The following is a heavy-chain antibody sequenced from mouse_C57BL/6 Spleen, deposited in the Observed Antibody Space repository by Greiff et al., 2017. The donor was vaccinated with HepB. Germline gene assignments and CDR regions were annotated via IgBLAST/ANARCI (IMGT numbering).Heavy chain of an antibody. CDR1: YFAFMASA. J-gene: IGHJ4*01. CDR2: FTMYSDAT. CDR3: AVDSSGYLYAMDY. D-gene: IGHD3-2*02. V-gene: IGHV1-49*01. Sequence: LKQSGAELVRPGSSVKLSCKDSYFAFMASAMHWVKQRPGHGLEWIGSFTMYSDATEYSENFKGKATLTANTSSSTAYMELSSLTSEDSAVYYCAVDSSGYLYAMDYWGQGTSVTVSS.